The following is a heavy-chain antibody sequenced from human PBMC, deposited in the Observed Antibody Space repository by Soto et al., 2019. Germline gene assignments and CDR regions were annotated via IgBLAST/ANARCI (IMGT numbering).Heavy chain of an antibody. CDR1: GFTFSIYS. D-gene: IGHD1-26*01. CDR3: AIEKVGAATLHDAFDI. J-gene: IGHJ3*02. CDR2: IMPGSSHI. Sequence: GGSLRLSFAASGFTFSIYSMNWVRQAPGKGLEWVSYIMPGSSHIFYADSVKGRFTISRDNAKNSLYLQMNSLRAEDTAVYYCAIEKVGAATLHDAFDIWGQGTMVTVSS. V-gene: IGHV3-48*01.